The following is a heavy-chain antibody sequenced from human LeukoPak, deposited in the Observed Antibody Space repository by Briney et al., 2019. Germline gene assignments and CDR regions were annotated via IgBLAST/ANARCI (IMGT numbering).Heavy chain of an antibody. CDR1: GGSISSSSYY. CDR2: IYYSGST. Sequence: PSETLSLTRTVSGGSISSSSYYWGWIRQPPGKGLEWIGSIYYSGSTYYNPSLKSRVTISVDTSKNQFSLKLSSVTAADTAVYYCARRMSNSGYSSGWYGGDYWGQGTLVTVSS. J-gene: IGHJ4*02. D-gene: IGHD6-19*01. CDR3: ARRMSNSGYSSGWYGGDY. V-gene: IGHV4-39*07.